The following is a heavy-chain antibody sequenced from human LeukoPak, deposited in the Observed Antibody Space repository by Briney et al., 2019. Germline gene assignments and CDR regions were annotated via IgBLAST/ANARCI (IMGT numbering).Heavy chain of an antibody. CDR3: ARTAARRFDY. V-gene: IGHV1-46*01. CDR1: GYTFPSYF. CDR2: INPTGGST. D-gene: IGHD6-6*01. J-gene: IGHJ4*02. Sequence: ASVTVSCTASGYTFPSYFMHWVRQAPGQGLEWMGIINPTGGSTTYAQKFQGRVTMTRDTSTSTVYMELSSLRSDDTAVYYCARTAARRFDYWGQGTLVTVSS.